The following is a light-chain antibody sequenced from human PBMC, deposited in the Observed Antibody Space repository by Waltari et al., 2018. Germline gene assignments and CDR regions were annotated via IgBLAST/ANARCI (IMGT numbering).Light chain of an antibody. J-gene: IGKJ4*01. CDR2: DAS. CDR1: QTVSTY. V-gene: IGKV3-11*01. Sequence: EIVLTQSPATLSLSPGERATPSCRASQTVSTYLAWFQQKPGQAPRLLIYDASNRATGIPARFSGSGSGTDFTLTISGLEPEDFAVYYCQQRSRWPLTFGGGTKVEIK. CDR3: QQRSRWPLT.